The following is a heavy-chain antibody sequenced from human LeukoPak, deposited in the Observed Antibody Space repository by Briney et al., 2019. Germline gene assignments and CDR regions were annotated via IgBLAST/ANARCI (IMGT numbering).Heavy chain of an antibody. CDR1: GGSISNHF. D-gene: IGHD3-22*01. V-gene: IGHV4-59*11. CDR2: IYYSGST. CDR3: ARGPHYYESSGSPYYFDY. Sequence: SETLSLTCTVSGGSISNHFWSWIRQPPGKGLEWIGYIYYSGSTNYNPSLKSRVTISVDAPKNQFSLKLSSVTAAATAVYYCARGPHYYESSGSPYYFDYWGQGTLVTVSS. J-gene: IGHJ4*02.